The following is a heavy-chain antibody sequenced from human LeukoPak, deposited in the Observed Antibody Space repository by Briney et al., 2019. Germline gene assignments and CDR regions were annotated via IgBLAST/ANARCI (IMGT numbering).Heavy chain of an antibody. Sequence: GGSLRLSCAASGFTFSSYAMHWVRQAPGKGLEWVAVISYDGSNKYYADSVKGRFTISRDNSKNTLYLQMSSLRPEDTAVYYCARDKYGGYSSGLFDYWGQGTLVTVSS. V-gene: IGHV3-30*04. CDR3: ARDKYGGYSSGLFDY. D-gene: IGHD6-19*01. J-gene: IGHJ4*02. CDR1: GFTFSSYA. CDR2: ISYDGSNK.